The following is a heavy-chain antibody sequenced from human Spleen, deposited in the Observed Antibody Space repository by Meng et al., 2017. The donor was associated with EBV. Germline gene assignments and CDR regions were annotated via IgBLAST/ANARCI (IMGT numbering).Heavy chain of an antibody. CDR3: ATYRGHYYFDF. Sequence: QMQEAGPGLVRPSGTLSLTFAVSGDSISSRNWWIWVRQPPGKGLEWIGEVYHAGNINYNPSLESRVTISIDKSKNQFSLNLTSVTAADTAVYYCATYRGHYYFDFWGQGTLVTVSS. D-gene: IGHD3-16*02. CDR2: VYHAGNI. CDR1: GDSISSRNW. J-gene: IGHJ4*02. V-gene: IGHV4-4*02.